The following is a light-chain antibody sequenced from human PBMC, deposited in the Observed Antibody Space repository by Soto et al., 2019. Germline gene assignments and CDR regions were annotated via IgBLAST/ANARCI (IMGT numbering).Light chain of an antibody. CDR2: GAS. Sequence: EIVLTQSPGTLSLSPGGGATLSCRASQTVSRSYFAWYQQKPGQAPRLLIYGASARATGIPDRFSGTGSGTESTLTISRLEPEDFAVYFCQHFDNSPTVGGGTKVDIK. CDR1: QTVSRSY. J-gene: IGKJ4*01. V-gene: IGKV3-20*01. CDR3: QHFDNSPT.